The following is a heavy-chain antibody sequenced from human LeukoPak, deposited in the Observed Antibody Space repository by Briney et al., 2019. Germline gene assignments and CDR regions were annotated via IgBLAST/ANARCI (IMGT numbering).Heavy chain of an antibody. D-gene: IGHD2-8*01. CDR1: GGSISSGGYY. V-gene: IGHV4-31*03. J-gene: IGHJ3*02. CDR2: IYYSGST. CDR3: ARRKWDAFDI. Sequence: SETLSLTCTVSGGSISSGGYYWSWIRQHPGKGLEWIGYIYYSGSTYYNPSLKSRVTISVDTSKNQFSLKLSSVTAADTAVYYCARRKWDAFDIWGQGTMVTVSS.